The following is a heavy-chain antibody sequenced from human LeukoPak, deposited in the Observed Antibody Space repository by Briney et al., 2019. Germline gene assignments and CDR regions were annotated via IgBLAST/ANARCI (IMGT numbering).Heavy chain of an antibody. V-gene: IGHV4-34*01. CDR1: GGSFSGYY. Sequence: SETLSLTCAVYGGSFSGYYWNWIRQPPGKGLEWIGEINHSGSTNYNPSLKSRVTISVDTSKNQFSLKLSSVTAADTAVYYCARGRLFWNVRLGFDYWGQGTLVTVSS. D-gene: IGHD1-1*01. CDR2: INHSGST. CDR3: ARGRLFWNVRLGFDY. J-gene: IGHJ4*02.